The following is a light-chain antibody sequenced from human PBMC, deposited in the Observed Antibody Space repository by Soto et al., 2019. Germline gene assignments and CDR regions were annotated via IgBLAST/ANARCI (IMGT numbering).Light chain of an antibody. CDR2: GAS. V-gene: IGKV3-15*01. Sequence: IVMTQSPATLSVSPGERATLSCRASQSVSSNLAWYQQKPGQAPRLLIYGASTSATGIPARFSGSGSGTEFTLTISSLQSEDFAVYYCQHYNNWPPCTFVQGTKVEIK. CDR1: QSVSSN. CDR3: QHYNNWPPCT. J-gene: IGKJ1*01.